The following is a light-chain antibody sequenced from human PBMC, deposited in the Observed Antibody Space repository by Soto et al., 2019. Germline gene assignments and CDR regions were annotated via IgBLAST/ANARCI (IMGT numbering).Light chain of an antibody. CDR3: QKYNSAPYT. CDR1: PGISNF. CDR2: AAS. Sequence: DIQMTQSPSSLSASVGDRVTITCRASPGISNFLAWYQQKPGKVPKLLISAASTLQSGVPSRFSGSGSGTDFSLTISSLQPEDVGTYYCQKYNSAPYTFGQGTKLEIK. J-gene: IGKJ2*01. V-gene: IGKV1-27*01.